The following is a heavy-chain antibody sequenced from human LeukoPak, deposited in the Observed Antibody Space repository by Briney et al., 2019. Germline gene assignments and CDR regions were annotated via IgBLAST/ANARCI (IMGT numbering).Heavy chain of an antibody. J-gene: IGHJ5*02. D-gene: IGHD3-10*01. Sequence: GGPLRLSCASSCFPFSYYAMSWLRQAPGKGLECLSAISGSAGTTYSADSVKGRFTFSRDNSNNTLYLQMTSVRGEDTAVCCCDRYGSGSMNWFVPWGQGTLVTVSS. CDR1: CFPFSYYA. V-gene: IGHV3-23*01. CDR2: ISGSAGTT. CDR3: DRYGSGSMNWFVP.